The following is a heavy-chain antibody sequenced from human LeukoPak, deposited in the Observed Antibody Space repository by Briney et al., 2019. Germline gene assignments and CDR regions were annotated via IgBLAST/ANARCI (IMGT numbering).Heavy chain of an antibody. CDR1: GFTFSGYA. D-gene: IGHD2-2*01. CDR2: ISRSGGST. Sequence: PGGSLRLSCAASGFTFSGYAMTWVRQAPGKGLEWVSAISRSGGSTSYADSVKGRFTISRDNSKNTLYLQMNSLRAEDTAVYYCAKSVNIVVIPGGNYYYMDVWGKGTTVTVSS. V-gene: IGHV3-23*01. J-gene: IGHJ6*03. CDR3: AKSVNIVVIPGGNYYYMDV.